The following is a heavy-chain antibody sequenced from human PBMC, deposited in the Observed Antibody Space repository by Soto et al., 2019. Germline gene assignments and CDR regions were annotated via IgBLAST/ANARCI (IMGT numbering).Heavy chain of an antibody. V-gene: IGHV4-34*01. D-gene: IGHD3-3*01. J-gene: IGHJ5*02. CDR1: GGSFSGYY. CDR2: INHSGST. CDR3: ARGGVTIFGVVPPNWFDP. Sequence: SETLSLTCAVYGGSFSGYYWSWIRQPPGKGLEWIGEINHSGSTNYNPSLKSRVTISVDTSKNQFSLKLSSVTAADTAVYYCARGGVTIFGVVPPNWFDPWGQGTLVTVSS.